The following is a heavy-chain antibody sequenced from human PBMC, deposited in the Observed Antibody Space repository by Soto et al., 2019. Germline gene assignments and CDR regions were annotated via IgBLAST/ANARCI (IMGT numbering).Heavy chain of an antibody. J-gene: IGHJ4*02. Sequence: EVQLVESGGGLVQPGGTLRLCCATSGFTFSDYWMTWVRQAPGKGLEWVANINQDGSEKYYVDSVKGRFTISRDNAKNSRYLQMNRLRAEDTAVYYCARADKRWFGELLQDYWGQGILVTVSS. CDR2: INQDGSEK. CDR1: GFTFSDYW. CDR3: ARADKRWFGELLQDY. D-gene: IGHD3-10*01. V-gene: IGHV3-7*04.